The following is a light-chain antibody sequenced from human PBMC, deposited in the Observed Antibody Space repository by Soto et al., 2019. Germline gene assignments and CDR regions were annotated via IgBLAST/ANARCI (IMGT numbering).Light chain of an antibody. Sequence: EIVLTQSPGTLSLSPGERATLSCRASQSVSSSYLAWYQQKPGQAPRLLIYGASSRATDIPDRFSGSGSGTDFTITISRLEPEDFAVYYYQQYGSSPGFTFGPGTKVDIK. J-gene: IGKJ3*01. CDR3: QQYGSSPGFT. CDR2: GAS. CDR1: QSVSSSY. V-gene: IGKV3-20*01.